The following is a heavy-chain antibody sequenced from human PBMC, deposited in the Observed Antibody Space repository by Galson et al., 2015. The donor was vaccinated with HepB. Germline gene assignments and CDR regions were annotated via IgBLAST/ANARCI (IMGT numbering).Heavy chain of an antibody. Sequence: SVKVSCKASGYTFTSYDINWVRQATGQGLEWMGWMNPSSGNTGYAQKFQGRVTMTRNTSISTAYMELSSLRSEDTAVYYCARGIGSSWYNIDLNMDVWGQGTSVTVSS. CDR2: MNPSSGNT. J-gene: IGHJ6*02. D-gene: IGHD6-13*01. CDR1: GYTFTSYD. CDR3: ARGIGSSWYNIDLNMDV. V-gene: IGHV1-8*01.